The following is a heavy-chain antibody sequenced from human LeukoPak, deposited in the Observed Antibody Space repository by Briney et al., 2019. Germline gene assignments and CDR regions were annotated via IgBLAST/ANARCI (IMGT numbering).Heavy chain of an antibody. J-gene: IGHJ5*02. D-gene: IGHD6-13*01. CDR1: GYTFTGYY. V-gene: IGHV1-2*02. CDR3: ARAVAAAGRTNWFDP. CDR2: INPNSGGT. Sequence: RASVKVSCKASGYTFTGYYMHWVRQAPGQGLEWMGWINPNSGGTNYAQKFQGRVTMTRDTSISTAYMELSRLRSDDAAVYYCARAVAAAGRTNWFDPWGQGTLVTVSS.